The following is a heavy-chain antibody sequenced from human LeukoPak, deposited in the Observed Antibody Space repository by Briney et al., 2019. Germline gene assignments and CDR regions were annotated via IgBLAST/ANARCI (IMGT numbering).Heavy chain of an antibody. V-gene: IGHV3-7*01. Sequence: GGSLRLSCAASGFTFSSYWMSWVRQAPGKGLEWVANIKQDGSEKYYVDSVKGRFTISRDNAKNSLYLQMNSLRAEDTAVYYCARVSRRPTTVTTRLNYYYYMDVWGKGTTVTVSS. CDR1: GFTFSSYW. CDR3: ARVSRRPTTVTTRLNYYYYMDV. CDR2: IKQDGSEK. D-gene: IGHD4-11*01. J-gene: IGHJ6*03.